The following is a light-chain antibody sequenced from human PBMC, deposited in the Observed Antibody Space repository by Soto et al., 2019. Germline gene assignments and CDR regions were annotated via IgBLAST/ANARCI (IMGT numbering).Light chain of an antibody. CDR2: GAS. CDR3: KKYDSAPRT. Sequence: DIQMTQSPPSLYASVGDRVTITCRASQGISNYLAWYQQKPGKAPTLLIYGASTLQCVVPSRFSGSGAGTEFTLTISSLQSEDVATYYCKKYDSAPRTFGQGTKVEIK. J-gene: IGKJ1*01. V-gene: IGKV1-27*01. CDR1: QGISNY.